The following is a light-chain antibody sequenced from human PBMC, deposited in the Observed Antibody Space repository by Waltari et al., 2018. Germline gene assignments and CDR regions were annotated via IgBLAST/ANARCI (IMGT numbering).Light chain of an antibody. CDR3: QQVNTYPRT. CDR2: SAS. CDR1: QGVNSY. V-gene: IGKV1-9*01. Sequence: DVQLTQSPSFLSGSVGDRVTITCRASQGVNSYLAWYQQKPGQAPKLLIYSASTLQSGVPSRFSGSGSGTQFTLTISSLHPEDFATYYCQQVNTYPRTFGQGTKVEIK. J-gene: IGKJ1*01.